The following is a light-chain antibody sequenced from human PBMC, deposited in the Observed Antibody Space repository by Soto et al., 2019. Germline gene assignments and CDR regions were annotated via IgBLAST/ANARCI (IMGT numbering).Light chain of an antibody. V-gene: IGKV3-20*01. Sequence: EIVLTQSPGTLSLSPGVRATLSCRASQSVSSSYLAWYQQKPGQAPRLLIYGASSRATGIPDRFSGSGSGTDFTLTISRLEPEDFAVYYCQQCSSSPWTFGQGTKVEIK. CDR3: QQCSSSPWT. CDR1: QSVSSSY. J-gene: IGKJ1*01. CDR2: GAS.